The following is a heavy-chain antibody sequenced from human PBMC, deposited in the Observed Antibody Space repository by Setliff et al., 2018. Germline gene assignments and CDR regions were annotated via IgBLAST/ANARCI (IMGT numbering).Heavy chain of an antibody. CDR3: ARQAVAGSDAFDI. V-gene: IGHV5-51*01. CDR1: GYTFTSYW. Sequence: PGESLKISCRGVGYTFTSYWIGWVRQLPGKGLEWVGIIYPGDSDTRYSPSFQGQVTISADKSIRTAYLQWSSLKASDTAMYYCARQAVAGSDAFDIWGQGTMVTVSS. CDR2: IYPGDSDT. D-gene: IGHD6-19*01. J-gene: IGHJ3*02.